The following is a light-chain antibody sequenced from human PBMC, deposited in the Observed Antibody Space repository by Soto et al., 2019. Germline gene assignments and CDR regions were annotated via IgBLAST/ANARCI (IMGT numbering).Light chain of an antibody. J-gene: IGKJ1*01. CDR3: QKYNSAPWT. Sequence: DIQMTQSPSSLSASVGDRVTITCRASQGISNYLAWYQQKPGKVPKLLIYAASTLQSGVPSRFSGXXXXTXXXLTISSLQPEDVATYYCQKYNSAPWTFGQGTKVEIK. CDR1: QGISNY. CDR2: AAS. V-gene: IGKV1-27*01.